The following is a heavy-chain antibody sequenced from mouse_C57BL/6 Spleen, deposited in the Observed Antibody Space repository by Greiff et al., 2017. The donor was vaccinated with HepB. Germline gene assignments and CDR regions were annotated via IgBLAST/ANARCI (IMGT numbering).Heavy chain of an antibody. V-gene: IGHV5-4*01. CDR3: AREGYGYGWYFDV. J-gene: IGHJ1*03. CDR1: GFTFSSYA. D-gene: IGHD2-2*01. Sequence: EVKVVESGGGLVKPGGSLKLSCAASGFTFSSYAMSWVRQTPEKRLEWVATISDGGSYTYYPDNVKGRFTISRDNAKNNLYLQMSHLKSEDTAMYYCAREGYGYGWYFDVWGTGTTVTVSS. CDR2: ISDGGSYT.